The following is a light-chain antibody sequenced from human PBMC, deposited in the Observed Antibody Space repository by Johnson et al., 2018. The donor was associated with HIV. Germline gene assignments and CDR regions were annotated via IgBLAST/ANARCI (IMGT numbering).Light chain of an antibody. CDR3: ATWDSRLSAGHV. J-gene: IGLJ1*01. V-gene: IGLV1-51*02. Sequence: QSVLTQPPSVSAAPGQKVTISCSGSSSNIGNNYVSWYQQFPGTAPKLLIYENNKRPSGIPDRLSGSKSGTSATLGITGLQTGDEADYYCATWDSRLSAGHVFGTGTKVTVL. CDR1: SSNIGNNY. CDR2: ENN.